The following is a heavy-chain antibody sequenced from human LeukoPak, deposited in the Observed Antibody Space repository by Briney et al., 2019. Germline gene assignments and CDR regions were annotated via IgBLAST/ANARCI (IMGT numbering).Heavy chain of an antibody. D-gene: IGHD5-24*01. CDR1: GFTFSSYA. CDR2: ISYDGSNK. CDR3: ARDGAKYGFGAFNI. J-gene: IGHJ3*02. V-gene: IGHV3-30*01. Sequence: GGSLRLSCAASGFTFSSYAIHWVRQAPGKGLEWVAVISYDGSNKYYADSVKGRFTISRDNSKNTLYLQMNSLRAEDTAVYYCARDGAKYGFGAFNIWGQGTMVPVSS.